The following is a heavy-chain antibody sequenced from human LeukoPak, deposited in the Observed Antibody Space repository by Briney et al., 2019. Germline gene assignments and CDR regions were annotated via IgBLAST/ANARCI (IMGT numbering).Heavy chain of an antibody. D-gene: IGHD5-18*01. V-gene: IGHV3-48*03. CDR3: ATNIAVVTYFVT. Sequence: GGSLRLSCAASGFIFSSYEMSWVRQAPGKGLEWVSYISSSGSPIHYADSVKGRFTISRDNAKNSLYLQMNSLRAEDTALYYCATNIAVVTYFVTWGEGTLGTVSS. CDR1: GFIFSSYE. CDR2: ISSSGSPI. J-gene: IGHJ4*02.